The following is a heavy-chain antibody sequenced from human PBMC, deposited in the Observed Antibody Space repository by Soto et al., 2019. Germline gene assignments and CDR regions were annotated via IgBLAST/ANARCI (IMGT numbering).Heavy chain of an antibody. J-gene: IGHJ6*02. CDR2: ISGSGSST. CDR1: GLTFSLYA. CDR3: AKDPGYSNYYGIDV. Sequence: EVQLLESGGGLVQPGGSLRLSCAASGLTFSLYAMTWVRQAPGKGLEWVSAISGSGSSTYYADSVKGRFTTSRDNSKPPLFLQMDSLRAEDTAVYYCAKDPGYSNYYGIDVWGQGTTVTVSS. D-gene: IGHD4-4*01. V-gene: IGHV3-23*01.